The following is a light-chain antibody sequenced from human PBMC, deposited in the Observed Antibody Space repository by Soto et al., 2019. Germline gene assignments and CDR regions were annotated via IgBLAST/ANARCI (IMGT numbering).Light chain of an antibody. Sequence: EIVMTQPPATLSVSQGERATLSCRASQSVSSNLAWYQQKPGQAPRLLIYGASTRATGIPARFSGSGSGTEFTLTISSLQSEDFAVYYCQQYNNWPPTFGQGSNVDI. V-gene: IGKV3-15*01. CDR3: QQYNNWPPT. CDR1: QSVSSN. CDR2: GAS. J-gene: IGKJ1*01.